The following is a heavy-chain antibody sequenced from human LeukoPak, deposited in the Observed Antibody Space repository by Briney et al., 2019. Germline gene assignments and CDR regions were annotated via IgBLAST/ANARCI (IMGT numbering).Heavy chain of an antibody. Sequence: SQTLSLTCTVSGGSISSGAYYWSWIRPPPGKGLEWIAYMYYSGSTYYNPSLKSRVTMSADTSKNQHSLKLSSVTAADTAVYYCARPYYYDSRIDPWGQGILVTVSA. CDR3: ARPYYYDSRIDP. D-gene: IGHD3-22*01. J-gene: IGHJ5*02. CDR1: GGSISSGAYY. CDR2: MYYSGST. V-gene: IGHV4-30-4*01.